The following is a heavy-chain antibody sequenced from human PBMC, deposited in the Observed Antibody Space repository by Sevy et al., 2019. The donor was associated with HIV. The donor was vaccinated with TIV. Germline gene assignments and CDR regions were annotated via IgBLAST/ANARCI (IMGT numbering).Heavy chain of an antibody. D-gene: IGHD6-13*01. Sequence: GGSLRLSCAASGFTVSEYYMSWIRQAPGKGLEWVSYISSSGSTVYYADSVKGRFTISRDNAKNSLYLQMNSLRAEDTAVYYCAGSSSSRRPFDYWGQGTLVTVSS. J-gene: IGHJ4*02. CDR1: GFTVSEYY. CDR2: ISSSGSTV. CDR3: AGSSSSRRPFDY. V-gene: IGHV3-11*01.